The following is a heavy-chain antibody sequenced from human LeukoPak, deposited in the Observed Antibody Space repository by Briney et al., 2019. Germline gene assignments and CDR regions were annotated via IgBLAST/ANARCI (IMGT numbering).Heavy chain of an antibody. D-gene: IGHD5-12*01. Sequence: GASVKVSCKAPGGIFTDYSISWVRQAPGQGLEWMGRIIPILNQANYAQKFQDRVTFSADKSTTTASMELSRLQFEDTAVYYCVRSGYHYDWFDPWGQGTLVTVSS. CDR1: GGIFTDYS. J-gene: IGHJ5*02. V-gene: IGHV1-69*02. CDR3: VRSGYHYDWFDP. CDR2: IIPILNQA.